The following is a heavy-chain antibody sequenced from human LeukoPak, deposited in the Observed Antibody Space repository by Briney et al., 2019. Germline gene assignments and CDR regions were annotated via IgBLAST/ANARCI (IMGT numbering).Heavy chain of an antibody. J-gene: IGHJ1*01. CDR1: GFTFSSYA. D-gene: IGHD3-22*01. V-gene: IGHV3-7*03. CDR2: IKQDGTEK. Sequence: SGGSLRLSCAASGFTFSSYAMSWVRQAPGKGLEWVAVIKQDGTEKYYVDSVKGRFTISRDNAKNSLYLQMNSLTAEDTAVYYCARDGPSKKYYYDSSGQPFQHWGQGTLVTVSS. CDR3: ARDGPSKKYYYDSSGQPFQH.